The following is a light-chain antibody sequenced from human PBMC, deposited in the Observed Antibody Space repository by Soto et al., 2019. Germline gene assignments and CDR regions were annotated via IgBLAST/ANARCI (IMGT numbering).Light chain of an antibody. Sequence: QSALTQPASVSGSPGQSITISCTGNSSDVGGYNYVSWYQQHPGKAPKLMIYEVSNRPSGVSNRFSGSKSGNTASLTISGLQAEDEAEYYCSSYTSSSTLNVFGTGTKVTVL. CDR2: EVS. V-gene: IGLV2-14*01. CDR1: SSDVGGYNY. J-gene: IGLJ1*01. CDR3: SSYTSSSTLNV.